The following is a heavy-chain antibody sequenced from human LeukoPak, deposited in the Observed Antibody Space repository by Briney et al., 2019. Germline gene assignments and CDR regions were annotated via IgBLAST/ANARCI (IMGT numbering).Heavy chain of an antibody. CDR3: AKVSGGITMIVVVKTYYFDC. J-gene: IGHJ4*02. D-gene: IGHD3-22*01. CDR1: GFTFSSYA. V-gene: IGHV3-23*01. CDR2: ISGSGGST. Sequence: GGSLRLSCAASGFTFSSYAMSWVRQAPGKGLEWVSAISGSGGSTYYADSVKGRFTISRDNSENTLYLQMNSLRAEGTAVYYCAKVSGGITMIVVVKTYYFDCWGQGTLVTVSS.